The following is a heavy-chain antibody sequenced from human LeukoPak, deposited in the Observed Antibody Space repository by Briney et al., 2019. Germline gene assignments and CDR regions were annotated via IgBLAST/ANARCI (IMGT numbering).Heavy chain of an antibody. J-gene: IGHJ4*02. CDR2: IHPEDSET. D-gene: IGHD3-10*01. CDR3: ARADSMGWSGDYYFDY. Sequence: GESLKISCKASGYTFPNYWIGWVRQMPGKGLEWMGIIHPEDSETRYSPSFQGQVTISADKSITTAYLQWNSLQASDSAMYYCARADSMGWSGDYYFDYWGQGTPVTVSS. CDR1: GYTFPNYW. V-gene: IGHV5-51*01.